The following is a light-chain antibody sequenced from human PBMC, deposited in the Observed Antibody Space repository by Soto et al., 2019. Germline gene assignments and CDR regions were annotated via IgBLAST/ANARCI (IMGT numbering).Light chain of an antibody. Sequence: MMMTQSPATLSVSPGEIVALAGQTSHNVTSHVAWYQQKPGQAPSLLIYGASTRDTGIPARFSGSGFGTEFTLTISSLQSEDFAAYYCQQYKNCPPFGQGTRLEIK. CDR2: GAS. V-gene: IGKV3-15*01. J-gene: IGKJ5*01. CDR3: QQYKNCPP. CDR1: HNVTSH.